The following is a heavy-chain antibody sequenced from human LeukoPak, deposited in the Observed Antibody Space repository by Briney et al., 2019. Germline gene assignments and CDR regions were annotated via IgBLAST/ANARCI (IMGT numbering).Heavy chain of an antibody. CDR2: IYPGDSDT. Sequence: NRGESLKISFKGSGYSFTSYWIGWVRQMPGKGLEWMGIIYPGDSDTRYSPSFQGQVTISADKSISTAYLQWSSLKASDTAMYYCARRGGTPEQVEENWFDPWGQGTLVTVSS. D-gene: IGHD1/OR15-1a*01. CDR1: GYSFTSYW. V-gene: IGHV5-51*01. J-gene: IGHJ5*02. CDR3: ARRGGTPEQVEENWFDP.